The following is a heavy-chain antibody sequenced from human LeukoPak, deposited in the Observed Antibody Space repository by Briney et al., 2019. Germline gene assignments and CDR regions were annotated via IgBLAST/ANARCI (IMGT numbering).Heavy chain of an antibody. J-gene: IGHJ6*02. V-gene: IGHV3-33*01. CDR1: GFTFSTYV. Sequence: GRPLRLSCGASGFTFSTYVMHWVRKAPGKGLVWVAIIWYDGSNKYYADSVKGRFTISRDNSKNTLYLQMNSLRAEDTAVYYCARDLDVWGQGTTVTVS. CDR2: IWYDGSNK. CDR3: ARDLDV.